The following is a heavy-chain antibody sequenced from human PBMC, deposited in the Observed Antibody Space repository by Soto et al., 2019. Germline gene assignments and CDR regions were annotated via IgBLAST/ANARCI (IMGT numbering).Heavy chain of an antibody. CDR3: ARRDYVARTARFDY. D-gene: IGHD3-16*01. Sequence: PLDSLKISCKGAGYSLTSYCLRWVRQIPGKGLAGLEKIDPSESYTDYSPSFKGHVTISADKSISISYLRWRNLQASETAMYYCARRDYVARTARFDYWGQGARVTVAS. CDR2: IDPSESYT. J-gene: IGHJ4*02. CDR1: GYSLTSYC. V-gene: IGHV5-10-1*01.